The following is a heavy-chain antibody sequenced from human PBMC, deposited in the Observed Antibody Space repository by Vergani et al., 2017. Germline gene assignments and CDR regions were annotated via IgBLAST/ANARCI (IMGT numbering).Heavy chain of an antibody. CDR3: AKVGRSEVAGTFGAFDI. V-gene: IGHV3-23*01. CDR2: LSASDRRT. Sequence: EVQLLESGGDLVQPGGSLRLSFAASVFTFIMHAMSLVRQSPWKGLSLVSTLSASDRRTHYADSVKGRFTISRDNSKNTLFLHMNSLRPEDTAVYYCAKVGRSEVAGTFGAFDIWGKGTMVTVS. J-gene: IGHJ3*02. CDR1: VFTFIMHA. D-gene: IGHD6-19*01.